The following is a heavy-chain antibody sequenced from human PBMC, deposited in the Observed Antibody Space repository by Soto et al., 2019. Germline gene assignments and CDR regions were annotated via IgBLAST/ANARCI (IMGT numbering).Heavy chain of an antibody. D-gene: IGHD6-25*01. CDR3: ARLGAAGHFESSDV. CDR2: ISSTSNTI. CDR1: GFTFSDYS. J-gene: IGHJ3*01. V-gene: IGHV3-11*01. Sequence: QVQLVESGGGLVKPGGSLRLSCAASGFTFSDYSMTWMRQAPGKGLEWVSYISSTSNTIYYLDSVRGRFTISRDNAKKLLHLQMNSLRAEDTAVYFCARLGAAGHFESSDVWGRGTRVTVSS.